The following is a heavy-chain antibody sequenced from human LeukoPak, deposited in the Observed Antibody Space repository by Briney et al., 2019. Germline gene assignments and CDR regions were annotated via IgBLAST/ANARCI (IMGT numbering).Heavy chain of an antibody. J-gene: IGHJ4*02. D-gene: IGHD3-10*01. CDR1: GGSFSSGGYY. CDR2: IYHTGSS. CDR3: ARPVARVRGVTYYFDY. Sequence: PSQTLSLTCTVSGGSFSSGGYYWSWIRQHPGNGLEWIGHIYHTGSSYYNPTLKSRVTISVDTSKNQFSLRLKSVTAADTAVYYCARPVARVRGVTYYFDYWSQGTLVTVSS. V-gene: IGHV4-31*03.